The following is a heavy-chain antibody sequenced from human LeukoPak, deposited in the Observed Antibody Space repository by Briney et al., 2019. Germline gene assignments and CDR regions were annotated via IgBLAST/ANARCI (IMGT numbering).Heavy chain of an antibody. CDR2: FDPEDGET. V-gene: IGHV1-24*01. D-gene: IGHD6-19*01. CDR3: ATTGIAVAGGAFDI. CDR1: GYTLTELS. Sequence: ASVKVSCKVSGYTLTELSMHWVRQAPGKGLEWMGGFDPEDGETIYAQKFQGRVTMTEDTSTDTAYMELSSLRSEDTAVYYCATTGIAVAGGAFDIWGQGTMVTVSS. J-gene: IGHJ3*02.